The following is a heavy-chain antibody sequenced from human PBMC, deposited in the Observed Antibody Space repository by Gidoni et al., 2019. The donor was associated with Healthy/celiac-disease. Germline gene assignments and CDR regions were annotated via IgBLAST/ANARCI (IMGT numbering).Heavy chain of an antibody. Sequence: STYYNPSLKSRVTISADTSKNQFSLKLSSVTAADTAVYYCARRVAGLTPFDYWGQGTLVTVSS. D-gene: IGHD1-20*01. J-gene: IGHJ4*02. CDR3: ARRVAGLTPFDY. CDR2: ST. V-gene: IGHV4-39*01.